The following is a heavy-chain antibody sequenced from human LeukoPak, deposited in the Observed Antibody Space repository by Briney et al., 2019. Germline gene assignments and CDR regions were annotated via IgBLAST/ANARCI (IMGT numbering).Heavy chain of an antibody. V-gene: IGHV3-53*01. CDR3: AKNKGKVVVAATYYFDY. CDR1: GFTVSSNY. J-gene: IGHJ4*02. D-gene: IGHD2-15*01. Sequence: PGGSLRLSCAASGFTVSSNYMSWVRQAPGKGLEWVSVIYSGGSTYYADSVKGRFTISRDNSKNTLYLQMNSLRAEDTAVYYCAKNKGKVVVAATYYFDYWGQGTLVTVSS. CDR2: IYSGGST.